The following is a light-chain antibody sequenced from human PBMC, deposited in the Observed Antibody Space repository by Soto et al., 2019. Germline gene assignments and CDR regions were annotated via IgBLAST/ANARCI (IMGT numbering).Light chain of an antibody. Sequence: QSALTQPASVSGSPGQSITISCTGTSSDVGSYNLVSWYQQHPGKAPKLMIYEGSKRPSGVSNRFSGSKSGNTASLTISGLQAEYEGDYYCCSYAGSVVFGGGTKLTVL. J-gene: IGLJ2*01. CDR2: EGS. CDR3: CSYAGSVV. CDR1: SSDVGSYNL. V-gene: IGLV2-23*01.